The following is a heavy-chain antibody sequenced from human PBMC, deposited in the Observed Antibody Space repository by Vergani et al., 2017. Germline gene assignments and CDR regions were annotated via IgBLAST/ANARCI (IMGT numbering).Heavy chain of an antibody. V-gene: IGHV3-23*01. CDR2: ISGSGGST. D-gene: IGHD3-10*01. CDR3: AKDLYGHTVSFFDY. CDR1: GFTFSSYA. Sequence: EVQLLESGGGLVQPGGSLRLSCAASGFTFSSYAMSWVRQAPGKGLEWVSAISGSGGSTYYADSVKSRFPISRDNSKNTLYLQMNSLRAEDTAVYYCAKDLYGHTVSFFDYWGQGTLVTVSS. J-gene: IGHJ4*02.